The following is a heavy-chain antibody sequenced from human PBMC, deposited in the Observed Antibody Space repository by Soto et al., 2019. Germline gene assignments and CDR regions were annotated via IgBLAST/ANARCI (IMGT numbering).Heavy chain of an antibody. CDR2: FDPEDGET. CDR1: GYTLTELS. D-gene: IGHD7-27*01. J-gene: IGHJ6*03. V-gene: IGHV1-24*01. Sequence: GASVKVSCKVSGYTLTELSMHWVRQAPGKGLEWMGGFDPEDGETIYAQKFQGRVTITEDTSTDTAYMELSILRSEDTAVYYCATDLGYYMDVWGKGTTVTVSS. CDR3: ATDLGYYMDV.